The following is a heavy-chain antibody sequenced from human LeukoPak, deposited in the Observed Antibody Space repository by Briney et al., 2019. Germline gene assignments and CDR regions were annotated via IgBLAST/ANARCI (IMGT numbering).Heavy chain of an antibody. V-gene: IGHV4-30-4*01. Sequence: PSETLSLTCTVSGGSISSGDYYWSWIRQPPGKGLEWIGYIYYSGSTYYNPSLKSRVTISVDTSKNQFSLKLSSVTAADTAVYYCARDGLKQLVPFDYWGQGTLVTVSS. D-gene: IGHD6-6*01. CDR3: ARDGLKQLVPFDY. CDR2: IYYSGST. CDR1: GGSISSGDYY. J-gene: IGHJ4*02.